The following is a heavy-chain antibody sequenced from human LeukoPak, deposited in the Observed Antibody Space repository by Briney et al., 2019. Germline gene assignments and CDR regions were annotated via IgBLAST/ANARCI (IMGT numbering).Heavy chain of an antibody. CDR3: ARGYYYDSSGHPPGY. V-gene: IGHV1-46*01. Sequence: ASVKVSRKAFGYTFTSYYMHWVRQAPGQGLEWMGIINPSGGSTSYAQKFQGRVTMTRDTSTSTVYMELSSLRSEDTAVYYCARGYYYDSSGHPPGYWGQGTLVTVSS. D-gene: IGHD3-22*01. J-gene: IGHJ4*02. CDR1: GYTFTSYY. CDR2: INPSGGST.